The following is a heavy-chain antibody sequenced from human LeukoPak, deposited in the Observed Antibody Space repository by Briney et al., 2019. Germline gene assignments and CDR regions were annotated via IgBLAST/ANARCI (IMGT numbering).Heavy chain of an antibody. Sequence: GGSLRLSCAASGFTFSNFGMHWVRQAPGKGLEWVAFIRYDGSNKYYADSVKGRFTISRDNSKNTLYLQMNSLRAEDTAVYYCAKGNYYDSSGYNYFDYWSQGTLVTVSS. CDR3: AKGNYYDSSGYNYFDY. CDR1: GFTFSNFG. J-gene: IGHJ4*02. CDR2: IRYDGSNK. D-gene: IGHD3-22*01. V-gene: IGHV3-30*02.